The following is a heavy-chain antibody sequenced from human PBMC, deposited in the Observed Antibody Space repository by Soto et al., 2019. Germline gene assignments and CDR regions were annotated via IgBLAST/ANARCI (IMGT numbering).Heavy chain of an antibody. CDR1: GGSISSGGYY. J-gene: IGHJ4*02. V-gene: IGHV4-31*03. CDR3: ARDLGKGWSVYGGNESGFDY. D-gene: IGHD3-3*01. CDR2: IYYSGST. Sequence: TLSLTCTVSGGSISSGGYYWSWIRQQPGKGLEWIGYIYYSGSTYYNPSLKIRVTISVDTSKNQFSLKLSSVTAADTAVYYCARDLGKGWSVYGGNESGFDYWGQGTLVTVSS.